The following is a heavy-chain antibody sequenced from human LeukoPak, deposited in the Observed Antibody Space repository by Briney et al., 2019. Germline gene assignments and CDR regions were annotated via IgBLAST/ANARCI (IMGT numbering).Heavy chain of an antibody. CDR1: GLTFSSDA. CDR3: TKDRDYIERLFAH. J-gene: IGHJ4*02. D-gene: IGHD4-17*01. CDR2: PTGRGASS. Sequence: WGSLRLSCEASGLTFSSDARSWVRQAPGKGLEWVSTPTGRGASSSHVDTVRGRFTISSDDSKNTLYLQIDSLSVEATAVYYCTKDRDYIERLFAHWGQGTLVIVSS. V-gene: IGHV3-23*01.